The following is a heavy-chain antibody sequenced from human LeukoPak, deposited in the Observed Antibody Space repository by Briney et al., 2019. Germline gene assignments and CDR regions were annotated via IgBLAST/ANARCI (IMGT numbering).Heavy chain of an antibody. CDR1: GGSISSYY. CDR3: ARGPNSKLYYYYYYMDV. J-gene: IGHJ6*03. D-gene: IGHD4-11*01. V-gene: IGHV4-59*01. Sequence: SETLSLTCTVSGGSISSYYWSWIRQPPGKGLEWIGYIYYSGSTNYNPSLKSRVTISVDTSKNQFSLKLSSVTAADTAVYYCARGPNSKLYYYYYYMDVWGKGTTVTVSS. CDR2: IYYSGST.